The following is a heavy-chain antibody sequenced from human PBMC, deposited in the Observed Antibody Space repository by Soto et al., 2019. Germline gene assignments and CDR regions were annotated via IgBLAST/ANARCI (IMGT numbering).Heavy chain of an antibody. CDR3: ASDRGVPPGAARYYYYYYMDV. Sequence: SETLSLTCTVSGGSISSYYWSWIRQPPGKGLEWIGYIYYSGSTNYNPSLKSRVTISVDTSKNQFSLKLSSVTAADTAVYYCASDRGVPPGAARYYYYYYMDVWGKGTTVTVSS. D-gene: IGHD6-6*01. J-gene: IGHJ6*03. V-gene: IGHV4-59*01. CDR2: IYYSGST. CDR1: GGSISSYY.